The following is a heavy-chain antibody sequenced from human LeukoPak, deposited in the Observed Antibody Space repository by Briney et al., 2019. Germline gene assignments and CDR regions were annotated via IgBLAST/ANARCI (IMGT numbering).Heavy chain of an antibody. V-gene: IGHV5-51*01. CDR1: GYRFTSYW. J-gene: IGHJ4*02. CDR3: ARQLPSGMTTGPNFDF. D-gene: IGHD4-17*01. Sequence: GESLKISCKGAGYRFTSYWIGWVRQMPGKGLEGMGIIHPDDSDIRYSPSFQGQVTISADKSISTAYLQWTSLKASDTARYFCARQLPSGMTTGPNFDFWGQGTLVTVSS. CDR2: IHPDDSDI.